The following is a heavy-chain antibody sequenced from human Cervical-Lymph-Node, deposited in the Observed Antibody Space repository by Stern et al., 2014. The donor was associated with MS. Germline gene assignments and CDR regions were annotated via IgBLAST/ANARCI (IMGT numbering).Heavy chain of an antibody. CDR2: IWYDGGNT. CDR3: ARSYNWNYSRFDY. CDR1: GFTFSSYG. J-gene: IGHJ4*02. D-gene: IGHD1-7*01. Sequence: VQLVESGGGVVQPGGSLRLSCTASGFTFSSYGMNWVRQAPGKGLEWVAAIWYDGGNTYYADSVKGRFTVSRDNSKNTLYLQMNSLRAEDTAVYYCARSYNWNYSRFDYWGQGTLVTVSS. V-gene: IGHV3-33*01.